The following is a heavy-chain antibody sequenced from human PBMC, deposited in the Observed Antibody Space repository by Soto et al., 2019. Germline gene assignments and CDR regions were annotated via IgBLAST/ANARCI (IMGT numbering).Heavy chain of an antibody. CDR3: ARDAPSGWYVIHYGMDV. CDR2: IWYDGSNK. D-gene: IGHD6-19*01. CDR1: GFTFSSYG. Sequence: QVQLVESGGGVVQPGRSLRLSCAASGFTFSSYGMHWVRQAPGKGLEWVAVIWYDGSNKYYADSVKGRFTISRDNSKKTLYLQMNSPRAEDTGVYYCARDAPSGWYVIHYGMDVWGQGTTVTVSS. V-gene: IGHV3-33*01. J-gene: IGHJ6*02.